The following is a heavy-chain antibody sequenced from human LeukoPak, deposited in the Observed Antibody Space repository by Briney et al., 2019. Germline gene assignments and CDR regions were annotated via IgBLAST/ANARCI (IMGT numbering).Heavy chain of an antibody. Sequence: PSETLSLTCAVSGYSISSNYYWGWIRQPPGKGLEWIGEINHSGSTNYNPSLKSRVTISVDTSKNQFSLKLSSVTAADTAVYYCARGLGDDFWSGYYNGYYYMDVWGKGTTVTVSS. CDR1: GYSISSNYY. V-gene: IGHV4-38-2*01. CDR3: ARGLGDDFWSGYYNGYYYMDV. D-gene: IGHD3-3*01. CDR2: INHSGST. J-gene: IGHJ6*03.